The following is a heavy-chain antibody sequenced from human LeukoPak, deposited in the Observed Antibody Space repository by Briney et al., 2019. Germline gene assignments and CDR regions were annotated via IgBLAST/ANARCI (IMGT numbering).Heavy chain of an antibody. CDR3: ARTAMGNYYYYYMDV. D-gene: IGHD5-18*01. J-gene: IGHJ6*03. CDR1: GGSISSSSYY. CDR2: IYYSGST. V-gene: IGHV4-39*01. Sequence: SETLSLTCTVSGGSISSSSYYWGWIRQPPGKGLEWIGSIYYSGSTYCNPSLKSRVTISVDTSKNQFSLKLSSVTAADTAVYYCARTAMGNYYYYYMDVWGKGTTVTISS.